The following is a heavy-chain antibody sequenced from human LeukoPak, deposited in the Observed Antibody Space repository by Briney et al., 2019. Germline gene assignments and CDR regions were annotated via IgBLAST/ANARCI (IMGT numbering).Heavy chain of an antibody. V-gene: IGHV6-1*01. CDR1: GDSVSNNSAA. Sequence: SRTLSLTCAISGDSVSNNSAAWNWIRQSPSRGLEWLGRTYNRSKWYNHYAGSVKSRIIINPDTSKNQFSLQLNSVTPEDTAVYYCARAGSFGLAFDYWGQGTLVTVSS. CDR3: ARAGSFGLAFDY. D-gene: IGHD3-10*01. CDR2: TYNRSKWYN. J-gene: IGHJ4*02.